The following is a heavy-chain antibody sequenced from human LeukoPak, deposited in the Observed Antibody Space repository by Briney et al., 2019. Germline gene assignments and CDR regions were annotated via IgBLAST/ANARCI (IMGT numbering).Heavy chain of an antibody. CDR3: VKGPGRITSSLI. V-gene: IGHV3-23*01. J-gene: IGHJ3*02. D-gene: IGHD1-14*01. Sequence: GGSLRLSCATSGFTFNSYAMSWVRQAPGKGLEWVSGINSGGGGTSYADSVKGRFIIFRDTSKDTLYLQMNSLRAGDTAVYYCVKGPGRITSSLIWGQGTMVSVSS. CDR1: GFTFNSYA. CDR2: INSGGGGT.